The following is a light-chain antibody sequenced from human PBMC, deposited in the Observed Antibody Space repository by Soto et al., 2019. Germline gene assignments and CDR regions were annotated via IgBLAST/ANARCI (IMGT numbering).Light chain of an antibody. Sequence: EIVLTQSPGTLSLSPGERATLSCRASQSVSSNLAWYQQKPGQAPRLLIYGASTRATGIPARFSGSGSGTDFTLTISSLEPEDFAVYYCQQRSVWPTFGGGTKVDIK. J-gene: IGKJ4*01. CDR3: QQRSVWPT. CDR2: GAS. CDR1: QSVSSN. V-gene: IGKV3-11*01.